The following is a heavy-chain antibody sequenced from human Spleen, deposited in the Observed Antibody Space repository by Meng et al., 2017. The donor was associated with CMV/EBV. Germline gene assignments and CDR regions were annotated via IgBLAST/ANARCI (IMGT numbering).Heavy chain of an antibody. V-gene: IGHV3-23*01. Sequence: ASGLTFNTYAMPWVRQAPGNGRGWVSRISNSGGTTYFADSVKGRFTVSRYNSKNMLYLQMNSLGADDTAVYYCAKGTTTVFGVDYFWGQGTLVTVSS. J-gene: IGHJ4*02. CDR3: AKGTTTVFGVDYF. D-gene: IGHD3-3*01. CDR1: GLTFNTYA. CDR2: ISNSGGTT.